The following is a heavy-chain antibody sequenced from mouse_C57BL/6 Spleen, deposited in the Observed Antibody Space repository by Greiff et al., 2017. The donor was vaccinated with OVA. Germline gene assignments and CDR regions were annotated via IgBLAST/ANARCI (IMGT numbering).Heavy chain of an antibody. CDR1: GYSFTGYF. V-gene: IGHV1-20*01. CDR3: ARSELRPYWYFDV. J-gene: IGHJ1*03. Sequence: VQLKQSGPELVKPGDSVKISCKASGYSFTGYFMNWVMQSHGQSLEWIGRINPYNGDTFYNQKFKGKATLTVDKSSSTAHMELRSLTSEDSAVYYCARSELRPYWYFDVWGTGTTVTVSS. CDR2: INPYNGDT. D-gene: IGHD1-2*01.